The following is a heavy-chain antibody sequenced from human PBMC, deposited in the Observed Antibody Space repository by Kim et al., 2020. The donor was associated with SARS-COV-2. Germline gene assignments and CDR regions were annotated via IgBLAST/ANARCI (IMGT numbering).Heavy chain of an antibody. CDR2: IYYSGRT. CDR1: GGTINSYS. Sequence: SETLSLTCTVSGGTINSYSWSWIRQPPGKGLEWIGDIYYSGRTNYNPSPKTRFTISADTYRTHFPLKLSSVTAAQTPLHYCPSVGAGWNFYDCTGKGID. CDR3: PSVGAGWNFYDCTGKGID. J-gene: IGHJ4*01. D-gene: IGHD3-22*01. V-gene: IGHV4-59*01.